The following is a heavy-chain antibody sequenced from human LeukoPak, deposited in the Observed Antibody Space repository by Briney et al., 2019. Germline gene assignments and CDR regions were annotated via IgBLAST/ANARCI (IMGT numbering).Heavy chain of an antibody. CDR1: GFTFSDYY. CDR2: ISSGSSYT. CDR3: ARARGSIPSSSFDY. Sequence: GGSLRLSCAASGFTFSDYYMTWIRQAPGKGLEWVSYISSGSSYTDYADSVKGRFTISRDNAKNSLDLQMNILRAEDAALYYCARARGSIPSSSFDYWGQGALVTVSS. V-gene: IGHV3-11*06. J-gene: IGHJ4*02. D-gene: IGHD6-6*01.